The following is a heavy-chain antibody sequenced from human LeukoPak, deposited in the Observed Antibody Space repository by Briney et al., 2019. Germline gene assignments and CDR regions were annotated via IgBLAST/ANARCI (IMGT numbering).Heavy chain of an antibody. CDR3: AREEGYCSGGSCPEGWFDP. CDR1: GFTFDDYA. Sequence: GRSLRLSCAASGFTFDDYAMHWVRQAPGKGLEWVSGISWNSGSIGYADSVKGRFTISRDNAKNSLYLQMNSLRAEDTAVYYCAREEGYCSGGSCPEGWFDPWGQGTLVTVSS. V-gene: IGHV3-9*01. J-gene: IGHJ5*02. D-gene: IGHD2-15*01. CDR2: ISWNSGSI.